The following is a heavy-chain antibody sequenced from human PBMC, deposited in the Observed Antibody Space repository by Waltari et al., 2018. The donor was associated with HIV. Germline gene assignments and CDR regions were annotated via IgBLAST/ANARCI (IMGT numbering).Heavy chain of an antibody. CDR3: TRDNGPHYYDSSGHSAFAV. J-gene: IGHJ3*01. Sequence: QVQLVQSGADLKAPGASVEVSCKASGDTFPAYGTNWVRQAPGQGLEWLGWISTNNGNIDYAQNFQDRVTLTLDTSTRTVYMLLRRLTSDETAVYYCTRDNGPHYYDSSGHSAFAVWGQGTPLTVSS. D-gene: IGHD3-22*01. V-gene: IGHV1-18*04. CDR1: GDTFPAYG. CDR2: ISTNNGNI.